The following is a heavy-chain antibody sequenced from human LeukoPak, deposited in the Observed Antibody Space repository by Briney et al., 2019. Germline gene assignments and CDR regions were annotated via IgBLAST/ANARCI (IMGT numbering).Heavy chain of an antibody. Sequence: SETLSLTCTVSGVSITSSTYYWDWIRPPPGQGLEWIGSISASGNTYSHPSLMSRVITSVDTSTTQFFLILTSGTAADTAIYYFARRQHDYVWENSRSNWFDPWGQGTLVTVSS. CDR1: GVSITSSTYY. CDR3: ARRQHDYVWENSRSNWFDP. V-gene: IGHV4-39*01. J-gene: IGHJ5*02. D-gene: IGHD3-16*02. CDR2: ISASGNT.